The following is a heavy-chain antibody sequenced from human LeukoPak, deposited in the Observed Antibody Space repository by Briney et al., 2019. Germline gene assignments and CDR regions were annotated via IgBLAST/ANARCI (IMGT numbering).Heavy chain of an antibody. D-gene: IGHD3-10*01. CDR3: AREMLWFGEFSHGYFDY. Sequence: GGSLRLSCAASGFTFSSYGMHWVRQAPGKGLEWVAVIWYDGSNKYYADSVKGRFTISRDNSKNTLYPQMNSLRAEDTAVYYCAREMLWFGEFSHGYFDYWGQGTLVTVSS. J-gene: IGHJ4*02. V-gene: IGHV3-33*01. CDR2: IWYDGSNK. CDR1: GFTFSSYG.